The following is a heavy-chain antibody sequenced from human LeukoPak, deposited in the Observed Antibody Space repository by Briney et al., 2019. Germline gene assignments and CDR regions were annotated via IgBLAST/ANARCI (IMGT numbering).Heavy chain of an antibody. V-gene: IGHV3-23*01. CDR1: GLTFNNYA. CDR3: ATSWGPDTSAFRWGRDGMDV. D-gene: IGHD3-16*01. J-gene: IGHJ6*02. CDR2: ISKSGDHT. Sequence: GGSLRLSCAVSGLTFNNYAMSWVRQAPGKGLEWVSAISKSGDHTYYATSAKGRFTIYRDNSKNTQYLQMNSLRAEDTAVYYCATSWGPDTSAFRWGRDGMDVWGQGTTVIVS.